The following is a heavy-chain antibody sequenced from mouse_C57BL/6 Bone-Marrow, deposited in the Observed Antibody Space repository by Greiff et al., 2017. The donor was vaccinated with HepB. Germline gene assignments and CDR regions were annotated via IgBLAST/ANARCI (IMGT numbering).Heavy chain of an antibody. Sequence: VQLKESGPVLVKPGASVKMSCKASGYTFTDYYMNWVKQSHGKSLEWIGVINPYNGGTSYNQKFKGKATLTVDKSSSTAYMELNSLTSEDSAVYYCARRYGNYVGYWGQGTTLTVSS. CDR1: GYTFTDYY. D-gene: IGHD2-10*02. V-gene: IGHV1-19*01. CDR3: ARRYGNYVGY. J-gene: IGHJ2*01. CDR2: INPYNGGT.